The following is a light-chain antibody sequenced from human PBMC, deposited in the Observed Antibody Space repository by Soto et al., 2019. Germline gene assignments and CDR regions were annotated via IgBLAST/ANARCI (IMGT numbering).Light chain of an antibody. Sequence: EIVMTQSPVTLSVSPGERATLSCRASESVSSKLAWYQQKPGQAPRLLIYGASTRATGIPARFSGSGSGTEFTLSISSLQSEDFAVSYCQQYNNWPQTFGQGTKLESK. J-gene: IGKJ2*01. CDR3: QQYNNWPQT. CDR1: ESVSSK. V-gene: IGKV3-15*01. CDR2: GAS.